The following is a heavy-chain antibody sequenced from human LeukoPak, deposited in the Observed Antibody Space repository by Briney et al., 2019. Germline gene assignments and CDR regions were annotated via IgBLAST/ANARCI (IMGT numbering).Heavy chain of an antibody. D-gene: IGHD3-10*01. J-gene: IGHJ4*02. CDR1: GGSISSGGYY. CDR3: ARNTNYYGSGRPDY. CDR2: IYYSGST. V-gene: IGHV4-31*03. Sequence: SETLSLTCTVSGGSISSGGYYWSWIRQHPGKGLEWIGYIYYSGSTYYNPSLKSRVIISVDTSKNQFSLKLSSVTAADTAVYYCARNTNYYGSGRPDYWGQGTLVTVSS.